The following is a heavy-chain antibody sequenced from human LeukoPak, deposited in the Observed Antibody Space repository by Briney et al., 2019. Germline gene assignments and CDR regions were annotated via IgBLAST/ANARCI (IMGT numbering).Heavy chain of an antibody. D-gene: IGHD2-2*01. CDR3: AKVGPGCSSTSCYPGY. V-gene: IGHV4-39*07. Sequence: SETLSLTCTVSGGSVNSSSYYWGWIRQPPGKGLEGIGNFFYSGSTYYNPSLKSRVTISLDTSKNQFSLNLSPVTAADTVVYYCAKVGPGCSSTSCYPGYWGQGTLVTVSS. CDR1: GGSVNSSSYY. CDR2: FFYSGST. J-gene: IGHJ4*02.